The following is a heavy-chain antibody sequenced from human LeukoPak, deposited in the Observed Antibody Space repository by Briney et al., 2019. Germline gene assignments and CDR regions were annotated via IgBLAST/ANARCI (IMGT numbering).Heavy chain of an antibody. Sequence: GESLKISCKGSGYSFTSYWIGWVRQMPGKGLEWMGIIYPGDSDTRYSPSFQGQVTISADKSISTAYLQWSSLKAPDTAMYYCARHTMYSSSWSLTYYFDYWGQGTLVTVSS. CDR3: ARHTMYSSSWSLTYYFDY. J-gene: IGHJ4*02. CDR1: GYSFTSYW. D-gene: IGHD6-13*01. V-gene: IGHV5-51*01. CDR2: IYPGDSDT.